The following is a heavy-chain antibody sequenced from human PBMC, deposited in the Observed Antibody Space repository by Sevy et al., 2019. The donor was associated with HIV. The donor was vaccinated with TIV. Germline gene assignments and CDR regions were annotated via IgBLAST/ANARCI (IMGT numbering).Heavy chain of an antibody. CDR1: GGTFSGYG. CDR2: IIPSFGSA. V-gene: IGHV1-69*13. Sequence: ASVKVSCKASGGTFSGYGMTWVRQAPGQGLEWMGEIIPSFGSANYGQTFQGRVTMTADQSTSTAYMELSSLRSDDTAVYYCARGGGLSPHHWLDPWGQGSLVTVSS. CDR3: ARGGGLSPHHWLDP. D-gene: IGHD3-16*01. J-gene: IGHJ5*02.